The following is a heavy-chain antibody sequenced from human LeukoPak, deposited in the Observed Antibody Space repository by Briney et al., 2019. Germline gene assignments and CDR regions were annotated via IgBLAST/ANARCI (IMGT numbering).Heavy chain of an antibody. V-gene: IGHV3-21*01. CDR1: GFTFSRYN. D-gene: IGHD2-15*01. CDR2: ISRTGNYI. J-gene: IGHJ4*02. Sequence: PGGSLRLSCAASGFTFSRYNMTWVRQAPGKGLEWVSSISRTGNYIYYADSVKGRFPISRDNAQNSLFLQMNSLRVEDTAVYYCARVLETDCSGGSCYSGLDYWGQGTLVTVSS. CDR3: ARVLETDCSGGSCYSGLDY.